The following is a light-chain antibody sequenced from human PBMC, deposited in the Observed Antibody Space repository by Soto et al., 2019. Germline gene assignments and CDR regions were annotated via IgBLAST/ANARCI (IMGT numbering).Light chain of an antibody. Sequence: DIQMTQSPSTLSASVGDRVTITCRASQSISSWLAWYQQKPGKAPKLLTYDASSLEGGVPSRFSGSGSGTEFTLTISSLQPDDVATYYCQQYNSYSPYTFGQGTKLEIK. V-gene: IGKV1-5*01. J-gene: IGKJ2*01. CDR2: DAS. CDR1: QSISSW. CDR3: QQYNSYSPYT.